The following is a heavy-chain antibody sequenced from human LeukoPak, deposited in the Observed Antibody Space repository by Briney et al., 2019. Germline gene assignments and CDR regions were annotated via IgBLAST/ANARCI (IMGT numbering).Heavy chain of an antibody. V-gene: IGHV4-34*01. CDR3: ARGYQGGVVTAIPSTSALDY. Sequence: KTSETLSLTCAVYGGSFSGYYWSWIRQPPGKGLEWIGEINHSGSTNYNPSLKSRVTISVDTSKNQFSLKLSSVTAADTAVYYCARGYQGGVVTAIPSTSALDYWGQGTLVTVSS. CDR2: INHSGST. J-gene: IGHJ4*02. D-gene: IGHD2-21*02. CDR1: GGSFSGYY.